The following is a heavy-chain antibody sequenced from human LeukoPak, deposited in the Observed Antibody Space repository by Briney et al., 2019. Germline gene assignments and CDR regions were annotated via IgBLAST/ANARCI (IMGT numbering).Heavy chain of an antibody. CDR3: VRGDRYYEISTGDYRGRYLDY. V-gene: IGHV4-39*07. Sequence: SETLSLTCTVSGGSISSSSYYWGWIRQPPGKGLEWIGSIYYSGSTYYNPSLKSRVTISLDTSKTQFSLRLNSMTAADTAVYYCVRGDRYYEISTGDYRGRYLDYCGPGTLVTVSS. D-gene: IGHD3-9*01. CDR1: GGSISSSSYY. CDR2: IYYSGST. J-gene: IGHJ4*02.